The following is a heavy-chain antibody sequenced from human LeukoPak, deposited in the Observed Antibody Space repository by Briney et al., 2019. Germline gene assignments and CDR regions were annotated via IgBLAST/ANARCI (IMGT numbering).Heavy chain of an antibody. J-gene: IGHJ4*02. CDR3: ARGPADTYYYDSSGYYGGFDY. D-gene: IGHD3-22*01. CDR2: INPNSGGT. CDR1: GYTFTGYY. V-gene: IGHV1-2*04. Sequence: GASVTVSCKASGYTFTGYYMHWVRQAPGQGLEWMGWINPNSGGTNYAQKFQGWVTMTRDTSISTAYMELSRLRSDDTAVYYCARGPADTYYYDSSGYYGGFDYWGQGTLVTVSS.